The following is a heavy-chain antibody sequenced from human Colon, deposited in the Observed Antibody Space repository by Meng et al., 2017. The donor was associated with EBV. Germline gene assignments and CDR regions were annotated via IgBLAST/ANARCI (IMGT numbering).Heavy chain of an antibody. J-gene: IGHJ4*02. V-gene: IGHV4-4*02. CDR3: ARVGAYCGGDCYHPR. CDR2: IYHSGST. D-gene: IGHD2-21*02. Sequence: QVQLQESGPGLVTPSGTLSLTGAVSGGSLSSGNWWSWVRQPPGKGLEWIGEIYHSGSTNYNPSLKSRVTISVDESKNQFSLRLSSVTAADTAVYYCARVGAYCGGDCYHPRWGQGTLVTVSS. CDR1: GGSLSSGNW.